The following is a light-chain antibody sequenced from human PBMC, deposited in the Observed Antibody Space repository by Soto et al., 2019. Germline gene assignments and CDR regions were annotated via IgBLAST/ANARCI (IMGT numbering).Light chain of an antibody. CDR3: QQYNSYSQFT. Sequence: DIQMTQSPYSLSASVGDRVTITCRASQSISNYLNWYQQKPGKAPRLLIHAASSLQSGVPSRFSGSGSGTDFTLTISCLQPDDVATYYCQQYNSYSQFTFGPGTKVD. CDR2: AAS. J-gene: IGKJ3*01. CDR1: QSISNY. V-gene: IGKV1-39*01.